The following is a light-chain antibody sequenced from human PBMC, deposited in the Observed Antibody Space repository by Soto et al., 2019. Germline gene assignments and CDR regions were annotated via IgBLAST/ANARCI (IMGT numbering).Light chain of an antibody. V-gene: IGLV3-21*04. CDR1: NIGSKS. Sequence: SYELTQPPSVSVAPGKTAKITCWGNNIGSKSVHWYQQKPGQAPVLVIYHDSARPSGIPERFSGSNSGNTATLTISRVEAGDEADYYCHVWVSSSDHVVFGGGTKVTVL. J-gene: IGLJ2*01. CDR3: HVWVSSSDHVV. CDR2: HDS.